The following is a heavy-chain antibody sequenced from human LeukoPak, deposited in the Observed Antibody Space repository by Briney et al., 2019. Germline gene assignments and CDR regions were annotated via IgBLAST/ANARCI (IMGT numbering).Heavy chain of an antibody. CDR1: GSSFTSYW. D-gene: IGHD1/OR15-1a*01. V-gene: IGHV5-51*01. J-gene: IGHJ4*02. Sequence: GESLKISCKGSGSSFTSYWIGWVRQLPGKGLEWMGIIFPGDSDTIYSPSFQGQVTISADKSINTAYLQWSSLKASDTAMFYCATSESQTKFDYWGQGTLVTVSS. CDR2: IFPGDSDT. CDR3: ATSESQTKFDY.